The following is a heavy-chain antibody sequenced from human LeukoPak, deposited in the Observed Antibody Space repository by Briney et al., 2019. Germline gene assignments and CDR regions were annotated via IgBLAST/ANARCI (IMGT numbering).Heavy chain of an antibody. CDR2: MNPDSGDT. Sequence: ATVKVSCKTSGYTFISYDINWVRQATGQGLEWMGWMNPDSGDTAYAQKFQGRVTMTRDTSITTAYMELSSLRSEDTAVYYCARGGNYYDSSGYFRASADHWGLGTLVTVSS. D-gene: IGHD3-22*01. CDR1: GYTFISYD. V-gene: IGHV1-8*01. J-gene: IGHJ4*02. CDR3: ARGGNYYDSSGYFRASADH.